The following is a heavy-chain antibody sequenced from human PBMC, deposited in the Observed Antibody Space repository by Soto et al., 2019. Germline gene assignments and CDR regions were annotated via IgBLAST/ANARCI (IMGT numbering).Heavy chain of an antibody. V-gene: IGHV4-39*01. CDR1: GGSISSNSYY. D-gene: IGHD3-16*01. J-gene: IGHJ4*02. Sequence: QLQLQESGPGLVKPSETLSLACTVSGGSISSNSYYWDWIRQPPGKGLEWIGSMYYSGATYHNPSLQSRVTISVDTSKNPFSLHMSSVTAADTAVYYCARHAVYDAVWGKSDGSDYWGQGTLVTVSS. CDR3: ARHAVYDAVWGKSDGSDY. CDR2: MYYSGAT.